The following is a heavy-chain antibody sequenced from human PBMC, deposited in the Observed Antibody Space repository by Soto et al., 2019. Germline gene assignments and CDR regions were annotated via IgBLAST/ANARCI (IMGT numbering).Heavy chain of an antibody. CDR3: TTHTSSWYGGFDP. Sequence: EVQLVESGGGLVKPGGSLRLSCAASGFTFSNAWMNWVRQAPGKGLEWVGRIKSKTDGGTTDYAAPVKGRFTISRDDSKNTLYLQMNSLNTEDTAVYYCTTHTSSWYGGFDPWGQGTLVTVSS. D-gene: IGHD6-13*01. J-gene: IGHJ5*02. V-gene: IGHV3-15*07. CDR2: IKSKTDGGTT. CDR1: GFTFSNAW.